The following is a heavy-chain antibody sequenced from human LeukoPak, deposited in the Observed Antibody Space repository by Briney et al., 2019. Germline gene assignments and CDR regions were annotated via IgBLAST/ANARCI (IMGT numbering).Heavy chain of an antibody. CDR2: ISGGGGST. J-gene: IGHJ4*02. CDR3: AKDWQGYSSSSYYFDY. Sequence: GGSLRLSCAASGFTFSSYAMSWVRQAPGKGLEWVSAISGGGGSTYYADSVKGRFTISRDNSKNTLYLQMNSLRAEDTAVYYCAKDWQGYSSSSYYFDYWGQGTLVTVSS. V-gene: IGHV3-23*01. D-gene: IGHD6-6*01. CDR1: GFTFSSYA.